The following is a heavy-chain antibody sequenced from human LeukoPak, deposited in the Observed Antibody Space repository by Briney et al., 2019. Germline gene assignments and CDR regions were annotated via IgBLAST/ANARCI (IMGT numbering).Heavy chain of an antibody. CDR3: AKGPSQSSYCSGGSCYSGIGMDV. CDR1: GFTFSSYA. J-gene: IGHJ6*02. Sequence: GGSLRLSCTASGFTFSSYAMSWVRQAPGKGLEWVSAISGSGGSTYYADSVKGRFTISRDKSKNTLYLQMSSLRAEDTAVYYCAKGPSQSSYCSGGSCYSGIGMDVWGQGTTVTVSS. CDR2: ISGSGGST. D-gene: IGHD2-15*01. V-gene: IGHV3-23*01.